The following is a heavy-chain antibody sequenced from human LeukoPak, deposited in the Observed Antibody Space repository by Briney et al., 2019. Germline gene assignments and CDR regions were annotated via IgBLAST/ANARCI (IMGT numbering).Heavy chain of an antibody. CDR3: ARAYYDFWSGSPQPMYY. V-gene: IGHV3-30*03. J-gene: IGHJ4*02. CDR1: GFIFSCCG. Sequence: GRSLRLSCAASGFIFSCCGMHWVRQAPGKGLEWVALISFDGSNEYYADSVKGRFTISRDNSKNTLYLQMNSLRAEDTAVYYCARAYYDFWSGSPQPMYYWGQGTLVTVSS. CDR2: ISFDGSNE. D-gene: IGHD3-3*01.